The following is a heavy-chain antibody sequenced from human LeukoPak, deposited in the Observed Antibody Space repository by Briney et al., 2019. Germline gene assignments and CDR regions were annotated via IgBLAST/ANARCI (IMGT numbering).Heavy chain of an antibody. V-gene: IGHV3-74*01. CDR1: GFTFSNYW. D-gene: IGHD3-22*01. CDR2: VNIDGATT. J-gene: IGHJ4*02. Sequence: PGGSLRLSCAASGFTFSNYWMHWVRQAPGKGLVWVSRVNIDGATTNYADSVKGRFTISRDNAKNTLYLQMNSLRAEDTAVYYCARAPYYDSPGYWGQGTLVTVSS. CDR3: ARAPYYDSPGY.